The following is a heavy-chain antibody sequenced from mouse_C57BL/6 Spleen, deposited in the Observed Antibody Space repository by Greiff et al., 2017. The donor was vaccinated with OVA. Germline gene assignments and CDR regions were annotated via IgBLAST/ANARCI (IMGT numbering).Heavy chain of an antibody. Sequence: VKLMESEGGLVQPGSSMKLSCTASGFTFSDYYMAWVRQVPEKGLEWVANINYDGSSTYYLDSLKSRFIISRDNAKNILYLQMSSLKSEDTATYYCARGRDYYGSSAWFAYWRHGTLVTVSA. V-gene: IGHV5-16*01. J-gene: IGHJ3*01. CDR1: GFTFSDYY. CDR3: ARGRDYYGSSAWFAY. D-gene: IGHD1-1*01. CDR2: INYDGSST.